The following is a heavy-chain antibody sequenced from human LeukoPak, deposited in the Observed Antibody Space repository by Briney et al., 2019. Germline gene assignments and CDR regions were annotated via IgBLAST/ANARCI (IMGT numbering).Heavy chain of an antibody. CDR3: ARSSGAFGYYGMDV. V-gene: IGHV4-59*08. J-gene: IGHJ6*02. CDR1: GGSISSYY. Sequence: SETLSLTCTVSGGSISSYYWSWIRQPPGKGLEWIGYIYYSGSTNYNPSLKSRVTISVDTSKNQFSLKLSSVTAADTAVYYCARSSGAFGYYGMDVWGQGTTVTVSS. D-gene: IGHD3-10*01. CDR2: IYYSGST.